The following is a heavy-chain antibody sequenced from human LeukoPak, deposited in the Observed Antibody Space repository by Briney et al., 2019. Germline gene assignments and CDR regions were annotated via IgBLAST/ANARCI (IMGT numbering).Heavy chain of an antibody. J-gene: IGHJ3*02. CDR3: ARRYYDTTGYAFDI. Sequence: GNSLRLSCAASGFTFSSSGMHWVRQAPGKGLEWVAVIWYDGSNRYYADPVKGRFTVSRDNSKNTLYLQMNSLRAEDTAVYYCARRYYDTTGYAFDIWGQGTMVTVSS. CDR1: GFTFSSSG. V-gene: IGHV3-33*01. D-gene: IGHD3-22*01. CDR2: IWYDGSNR.